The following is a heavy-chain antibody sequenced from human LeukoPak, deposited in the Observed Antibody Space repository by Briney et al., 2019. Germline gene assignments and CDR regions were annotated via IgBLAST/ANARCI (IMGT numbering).Heavy chain of an antibody. CDR2: INPSGGST. V-gene: IGHV1-46*01. CDR1: GYTFTSYY. J-gene: IGHJ3*02. CDR3: ARVGSYSWAFDI. D-gene: IGHD1-26*01. Sequence: ASVTVSFKASGYTFTSYYMHWVRQAPGQGLEWMGIINPSGGSTSYAQKFQGRVTMTRDTSTSTVYMELSSLRSEDTAAYYCARVGSYSWAFDIWGQGTMVTVSS.